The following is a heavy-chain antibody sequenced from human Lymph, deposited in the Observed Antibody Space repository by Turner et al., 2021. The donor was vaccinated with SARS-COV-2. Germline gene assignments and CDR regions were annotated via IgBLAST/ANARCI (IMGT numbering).Heavy chain of an antibody. CDR3: ARDSPYCSSTSCYDP. CDR1: GGTFSSYA. V-gene: IGHV1-69*10. D-gene: IGHD2-2*01. CDR2: IIPILAIA. J-gene: IGHJ5*02. Sequence: QVQLVQSGAEVKKPGSSVKVSCKASGGTFSSYAIPWVRQAPGQGLEWMGGIIPILAIANYAQKVQGRVTMTADKSTSTAYMELSSLRSEDTAVYYCARDSPYCSSTSCYDPWGQGTLVTVSS.